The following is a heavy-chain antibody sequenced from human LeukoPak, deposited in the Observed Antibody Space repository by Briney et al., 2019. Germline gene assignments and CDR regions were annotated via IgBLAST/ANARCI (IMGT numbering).Heavy chain of an antibody. V-gene: IGHV4-39*01. CDR2: IYYSGST. CDR1: GGSISSSSYY. CDR3: ARVACSGGSCYAGASYYFDY. Sequence: SETLSLTCTVSGGSISSSSYYWGWIRQPPGKGLEWIGSIYYSGSTYYNPSLKSRVTISVDTSKNQFSLKLSSVTAADTAVYYCARVACSGGSCYAGASYYFDYWGQGTLVTVSS. D-gene: IGHD2-15*01. J-gene: IGHJ4*02.